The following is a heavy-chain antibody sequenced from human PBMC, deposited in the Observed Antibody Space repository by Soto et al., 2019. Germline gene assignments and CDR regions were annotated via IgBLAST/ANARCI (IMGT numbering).Heavy chain of an antibody. V-gene: IGHV1-2*02. Sequence: ASVKVSCKASGYTFTGYYMHWVRQAPGQGLEWMGWINPNSGGTNYAQKFQGRVTMTRDTSISTAYMELSRLRSDDTAVYYCARDSSGYSAVFDYWGQGTLVTVSS. CDR1: GYTFTGYY. J-gene: IGHJ4*02. CDR3: ARDSSGYSAVFDY. D-gene: IGHD3-22*01. CDR2: INPNSGGT.